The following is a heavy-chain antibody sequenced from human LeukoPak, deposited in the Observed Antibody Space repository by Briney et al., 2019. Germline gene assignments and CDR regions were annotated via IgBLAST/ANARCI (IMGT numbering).Heavy chain of an antibody. V-gene: IGHV3-23*01. CDR3: AKDRGSGWYYFDY. CDR2: ISANGEST. Sequence: PGGSLRLSCSGSGFTFSNYDMSWVRQAPGKGLEWVSSISANGESTYHADSVEGRLTISRDNSKNTLYLHMNSLRAEDTAVYYCAKDRGSGWYYFDYWGQGTLVTVSS. CDR1: GFTFSNYD. D-gene: IGHD6-19*01. J-gene: IGHJ4*02.